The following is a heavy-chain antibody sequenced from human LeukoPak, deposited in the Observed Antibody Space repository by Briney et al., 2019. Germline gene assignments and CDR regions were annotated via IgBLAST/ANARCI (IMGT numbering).Heavy chain of an antibody. CDR3: TKDRVTAAGYYFDY. J-gene: IGHJ4*02. CDR2: ISFDGSYK. CDR1: GFTFSNAW. V-gene: IGHV3-30*18. Sequence: GGSLRLSCAASGFTFSNAWMSWVRQAPGKGLEWVAVISFDGSYKYYADSVKGRFTISRDNSKNTLYLQMNSLRAEDTAVYYCTKDRVTAAGYYFDYWGQGTLVTVSS. D-gene: IGHD6-13*01.